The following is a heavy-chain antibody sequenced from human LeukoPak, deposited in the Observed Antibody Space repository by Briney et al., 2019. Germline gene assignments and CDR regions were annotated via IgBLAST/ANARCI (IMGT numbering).Heavy chain of an antibody. CDR3: ARDFKESNWNGGHRFDP. D-gene: IGHD1-20*01. V-gene: IGHV1-69*04. Sequence: ASVKVSCKASGGTFSSYGISWVRQAPGQGLEWMGRFIPIFEIPNYAQKFQGRVTITADKSTSTAYMELSSLRPEDTAVYYCARDFKESNWNGGHRFDPWGQGTLVTVSS. J-gene: IGHJ5*02. CDR2: FIPIFEIP. CDR1: GGTFSSYG.